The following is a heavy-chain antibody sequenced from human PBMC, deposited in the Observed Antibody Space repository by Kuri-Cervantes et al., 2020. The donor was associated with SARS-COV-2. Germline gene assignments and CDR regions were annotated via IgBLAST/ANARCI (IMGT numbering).Heavy chain of an antibody. CDR1: GYTLSELP. V-gene: IGHV1-24*01. CDR3: VTDLTANNWDSDAFDA. Sequence: ASVKVSCKVSGYTLSELPIHWVRQPPGQGLEWMGGYHPDDGETFYAQKFQGRVTMTEDTSTDTAYMELSSLGSGDTAVYYCVTDLTANNWDSDAFDAWGQGTMVTVSS. D-gene: IGHD1-1*01. CDR2: YHPDDGET. J-gene: IGHJ3*01.